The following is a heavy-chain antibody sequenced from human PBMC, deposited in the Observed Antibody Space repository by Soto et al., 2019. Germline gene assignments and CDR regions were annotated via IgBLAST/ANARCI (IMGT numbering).Heavy chain of an antibody. V-gene: IGHV3-64*01. J-gene: IGHJ6*03. CDR3: ARREQSDYYYMDV. D-gene: IGHD6-19*01. Sequence: GGSLSLSCSASGFTFSNYVMDWVRQAPGKVLEYVSGISSNGVGTYYANSVKDRFTISRDNSKNTLYLQMGSLRAEDMAVYYCARREQSDYYYMDVWGKGTSVTVSS. CDR1: GFTFSNYV. CDR2: ISSNGVGT.